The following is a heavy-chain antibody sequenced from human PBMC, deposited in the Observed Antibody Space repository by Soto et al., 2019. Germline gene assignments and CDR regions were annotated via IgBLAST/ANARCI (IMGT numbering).Heavy chain of an antibody. CDR3: ATMATFGSLNWFDP. D-gene: IGHD3-10*01. CDR1: GYTFTNND. CDR2: MNPGSGDT. Sequence: QVQLVQSGAEVKKPGASVKVSCKASGYTFTNNDVSWVRQATGQGLEWMGWMNPGSGDTGYAQKFQGSVTMTRDISIATAYMELSSLRSDDTAIYYCATMATFGSLNWFDPWGQGTLVTVSS. V-gene: IGHV1-8*01. J-gene: IGHJ5*02.